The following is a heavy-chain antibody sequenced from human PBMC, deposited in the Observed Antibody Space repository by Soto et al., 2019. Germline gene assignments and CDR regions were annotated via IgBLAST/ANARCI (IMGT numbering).Heavy chain of an antibody. Sequence: SETLSLTCTVFGGSISTYYWSWIRQPPGKGLEWIGYIYYSGSTNYNPSLKSRVTISVDTSKNQFSLKLSSVTAADTAVYYCASVYYYDSSGYYYEYFQHWGQGTLVTVS. CDR2: IYYSGST. J-gene: IGHJ1*01. D-gene: IGHD3-22*01. CDR3: ASVYYYDSSGYYYEYFQH. CDR1: GGSISTYY. V-gene: IGHV4-59*01.